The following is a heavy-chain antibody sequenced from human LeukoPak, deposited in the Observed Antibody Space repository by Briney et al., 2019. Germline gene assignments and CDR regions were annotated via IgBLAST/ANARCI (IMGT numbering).Heavy chain of an antibody. CDR3: ARVAARPARRTYYYMDV. CDR1: GFTFSSYW. Sequence: GGSLRLSCAASGFTFSSYWMGWVRQAPGKGLEWVANIKQDGSEKYYVDSVKGRFAISTDNAKDSLYLQMNSLRAEDTAVYHCARVAARPARRTYYYMDVWGKGTTVTVSS. CDR2: IKQDGSEK. J-gene: IGHJ6*03. V-gene: IGHV3-7*01. D-gene: IGHD6-6*01.